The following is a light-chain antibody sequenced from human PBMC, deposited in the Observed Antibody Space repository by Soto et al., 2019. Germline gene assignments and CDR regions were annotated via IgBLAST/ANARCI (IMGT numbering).Light chain of an antibody. Sequence: EIVLTQSPATLSLSPGERATLSCWASQSVSSYSALYQHKPGQAPRLLIYDASNRATGIPARFSGSGSGTDFTLTISILEPEDFAVYYCQQRSNWPWTFGQGTKVEIK. V-gene: IGKV3-11*01. CDR2: DAS. CDR3: QQRSNWPWT. CDR1: QSVSSY. J-gene: IGKJ1*01.